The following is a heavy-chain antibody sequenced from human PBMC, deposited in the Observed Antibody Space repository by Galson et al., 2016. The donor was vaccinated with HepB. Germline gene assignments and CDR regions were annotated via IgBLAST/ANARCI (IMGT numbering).Heavy chain of an antibody. Sequence: SLRLSCAASEFTFSAYSMNWVRQAPGKGLEWISHIGNSGTIYYADSVKGRFTISRDNAKNSLYLQMNGLRDEDTAIYYCARDHYDSGSYYAGPFDYWGQGTLVTVSS. D-gene: IGHD3-10*01. V-gene: IGHV3-48*02. CDR1: EFTFSAYS. CDR2: IGNSGTI. CDR3: ARDHYDSGSYYAGPFDY. J-gene: IGHJ4*02.